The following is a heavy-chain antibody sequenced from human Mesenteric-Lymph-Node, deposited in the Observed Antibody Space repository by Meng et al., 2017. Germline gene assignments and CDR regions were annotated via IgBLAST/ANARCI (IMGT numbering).Heavy chain of an antibody. CDR3: ARADFGDSSVHWIDS. J-gene: IGHJ5*01. CDR1: GFTFSSYE. V-gene: IGHV3-48*03. CDR2: ISSSGSTI. Sequence: GGSLRLSCEASGFTFSSYEINWVRQAPGKGLEWVSYISSSGSTIYYADSVKGRFTISRDNAKNSLYLQMNSLRAEDTAVYYCARADFGDSSVHWIDSWGPGTLVTVSS. D-gene: IGHD3-10*01.